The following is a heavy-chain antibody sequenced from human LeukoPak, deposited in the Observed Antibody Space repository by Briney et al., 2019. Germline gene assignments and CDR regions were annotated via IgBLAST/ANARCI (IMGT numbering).Heavy chain of an antibody. D-gene: IGHD2-2*01. Sequence: PSETLSLTCTVSGGSISSSSYYWGWIRQPPGKGLEWIGSIYYSGSTYYNPSLKSRVTISVDTSKNQFSLKLSSVTAADTAMYYCARDQCSSTSCKTFDPWGQGTLVTVSS. V-gene: IGHV4-39*07. CDR2: IYYSGST. CDR3: ARDQCSSTSCKTFDP. CDR1: GGSISSSSYY. J-gene: IGHJ5*02.